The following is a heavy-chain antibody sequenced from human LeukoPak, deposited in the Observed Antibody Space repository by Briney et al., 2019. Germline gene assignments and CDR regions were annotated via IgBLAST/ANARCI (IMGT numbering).Heavy chain of an antibody. Sequence: SETLSLTCTGSGGSISSYYWSWIRQPPGKGLEWIGYIYYSGSTNYNPSLKSRVTISVDTSKNQFSLKLSSVTAADTAVYYCARLGESAVAGLTFDYWGQGTLVTVSS. D-gene: IGHD6-19*01. CDR2: IYYSGST. V-gene: IGHV4-59*08. CDR1: GGSISSYY. CDR3: ARLGESAVAGLTFDY. J-gene: IGHJ4*02.